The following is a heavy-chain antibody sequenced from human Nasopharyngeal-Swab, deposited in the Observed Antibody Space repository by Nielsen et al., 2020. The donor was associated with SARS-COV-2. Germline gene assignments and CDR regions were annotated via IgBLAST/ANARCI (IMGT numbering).Heavy chain of an antibody. D-gene: IGHD2-21*01. CDR2: IYPGSSDS. CDR1: GYIFTSYW. J-gene: IGHJ4*02. CDR3: ARGGRVGSNSFLDY. V-gene: IGHV5-51*01. Sequence: KVSCKGSGYIFTSYWIGWVRQMPGKGLEWMGIIYPGSSDSRYSPSFQGQVTIPADKSINTAYLQWSSLKASDTAMYYCARGGRVGSNSFLDYWGQGTLVTVSS.